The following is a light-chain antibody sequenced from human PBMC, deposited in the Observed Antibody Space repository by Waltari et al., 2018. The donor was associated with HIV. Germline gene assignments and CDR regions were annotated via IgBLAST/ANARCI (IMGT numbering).Light chain of an antibody. CDR3: CSYAGSITFVYWV. CDR1: SSDVGCENL. J-gene: IGLJ3*02. V-gene: IGLV2-23*03. Sequence: QSALTQPAPVSGSPGQAITISCTGTSSDVGCENLVHWYQQHPGKAPKPMIYEGSKRPSGVSNRFSGSKSGNTASLTIAGLQAEDEADYYCCSYAGSITFVYWVFGGGTKLTVL. CDR2: EGS.